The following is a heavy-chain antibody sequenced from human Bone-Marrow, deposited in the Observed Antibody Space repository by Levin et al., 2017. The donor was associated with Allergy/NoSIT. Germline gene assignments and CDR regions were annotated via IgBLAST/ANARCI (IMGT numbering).Heavy chain of an antibody. CDR1: GFTFSSYS. CDR2: ISSSSSYI. CDR3: ARDKGCSSTSCYLYYYYGMDV. J-gene: IGHJ6*02. Sequence: GGSLRLSCAASGFTFSSYSMNWVRQAPGKGLEWVSSISSSSSYIYYADSVKGRFTISRDNAKNSLYLQMNSLRAEDTAVYYCARDKGCSSTSCYLYYYYGMDVWGQGTTVTVSS. V-gene: IGHV3-21*01. D-gene: IGHD2-2*01.